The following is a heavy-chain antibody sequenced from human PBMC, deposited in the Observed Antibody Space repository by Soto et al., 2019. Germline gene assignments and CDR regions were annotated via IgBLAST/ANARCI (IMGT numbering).Heavy chain of an antibody. CDR2: ISHSGSA. J-gene: IGHJ4*02. D-gene: IGHD1-7*01. Sequence: KTSETLSLTCAVSGGAISSSNWCSWVRQPPGKGLEWIGEISHSGSANYNPSLKSRFIMSIDKSSNEFSLHLSSLTAADTAVYYCASGIPGTNFIRHIWGQGSRVTVST. CDR3: ASGIPGTNFIRHI. CDR1: GGAISSSNW. V-gene: IGHV4-4*02.